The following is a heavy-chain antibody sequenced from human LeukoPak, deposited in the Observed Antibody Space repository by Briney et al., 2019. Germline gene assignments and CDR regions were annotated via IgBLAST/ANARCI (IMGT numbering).Heavy chain of an antibody. J-gene: IGHJ6*02. V-gene: IGHV4-59*01. CDR3: ARVELDTAMVGGMDV. D-gene: IGHD5-18*01. Sequence: PSETLSLTCSVSGGSISYYYWSWIRQPPGKGLEWIGYIYYSGSTNYNPSLKSRVTISVDTSKNQFSLKLSSVTAADTAVYYCARVELDTAMVGGMDVWGQGTTVTVSS. CDR2: IYYSGST. CDR1: GGSISYYY.